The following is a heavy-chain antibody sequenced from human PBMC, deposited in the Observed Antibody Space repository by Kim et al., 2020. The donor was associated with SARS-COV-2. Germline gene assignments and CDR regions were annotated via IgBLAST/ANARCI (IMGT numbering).Heavy chain of an antibody. J-gene: IGHJ4*02. Sequence: GGSLRLSCAASGFTFSSYAMSWVRQAPGKGLEWVSAISGSGGSTYYADSVKGRFTISRDNSKNTLYLQMNSLGAEDTAVYYCAKDPGTITFGGVIVIGAFDYWGQGTLVTVSS. CDR1: GFTFSSYA. CDR3: AKDPGTITFGGVIVIGAFDY. D-gene: IGHD3-16*02. CDR2: ISGSGGST. V-gene: IGHV3-23*01.